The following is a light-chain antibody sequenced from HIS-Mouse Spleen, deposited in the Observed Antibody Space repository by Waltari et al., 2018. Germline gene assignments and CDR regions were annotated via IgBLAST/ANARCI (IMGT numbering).Light chain of an antibody. Sequence: EIVMTQSPATLSVSPGERATLSCRASQSVSSTLAWYHQKPGQAPRHLIYGASTRATGIPARFSGSGSGTEFTLTISSLQSEDFAVYYCQQYNNWPPDPTFGQGTKLEIK. CDR3: QQYNNWPPDPT. V-gene: IGKV3-15*01. J-gene: IGKJ2*01. CDR2: GAS. CDR1: QSVSST.